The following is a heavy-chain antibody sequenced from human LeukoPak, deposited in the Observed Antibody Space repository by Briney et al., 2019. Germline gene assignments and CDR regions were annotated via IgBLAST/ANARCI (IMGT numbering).Heavy chain of an antibody. J-gene: IGHJ2*01. Sequence: ASVKVSCKASGYTFTGYYMHWVRQAPGQGLEWMGWINPNSGGTNYAQKFQGRVTMTRDTSISTAYMELSRLRSDDTAVYYCARDENRYCSGGSCYSLLYWYFDLWGRGTLVTVSS. D-gene: IGHD2-15*01. CDR1: GYTFTGYY. V-gene: IGHV1-2*02. CDR2: INPNSGGT. CDR3: ARDENRYCSGGSCYSLLYWYFDL.